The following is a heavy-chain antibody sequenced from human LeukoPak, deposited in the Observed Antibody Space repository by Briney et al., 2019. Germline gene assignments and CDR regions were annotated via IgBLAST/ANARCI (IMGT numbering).Heavy chain of an antibody. CDR3: TGSRPVNGFEI. D-gene: IGHD6-6*01. Sequence: GGSLRLSCAASGFTFSDYTMNWVRQAPGKGLEWVSSIDTNSYYILYADSVEGRFSISRDNAQHSVYLQMDSLRVEDTALYYCTGSRPVNGFEIWGQGTMVTVSS. J-gene: IGHJ3*02. V-gene: IGHV3-21*01. CDR2: IDTNSYYI. CDR1: GFTFSDYT.